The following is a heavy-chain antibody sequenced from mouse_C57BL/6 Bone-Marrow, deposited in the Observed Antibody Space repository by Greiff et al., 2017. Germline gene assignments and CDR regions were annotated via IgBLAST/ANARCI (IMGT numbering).Heavy chain of an antibody. Sequence: QVQLQQSGAELVKPGASVKMSCKASGYTFTSYWITWVKQRPGQGLEWIGDIYPGSGSTNYNEKFKSKATLTVDTSSSTAYMQLSSLTSEDSAVYYCARAIDYYGSSAHWYFDVWGTGTTVTVSS. CDR1: GYTFTSYW. D-gene: IGHD1-1*01. CDR3: ARAIDYYGSSAHWYFDV. J-gene: IGHJ1*03. CDR2: IYPGSGST. V-gene: IGHV1-55*01.